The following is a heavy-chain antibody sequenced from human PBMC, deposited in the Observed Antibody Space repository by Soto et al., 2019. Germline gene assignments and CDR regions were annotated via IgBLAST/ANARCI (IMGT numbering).Heavy chain of an antibody. J-gene: IGHJ4*02. V-gene: IGHV4-34*01. Sequence: SETLSLTCAVYGGSFSGYYWSWIRQPPGKGLEWIGEINHSGSTNYNPSLKSRVTISVDTPKNQFSLKLSSVTAADTAVYYCARGPVYSYGFWGQGTLVTVSS. CDR2: INHSGST. CDR3: ARGPVYSYGF. CDR1: GGSFSGYY. D-gene: IGHD5-18*01.